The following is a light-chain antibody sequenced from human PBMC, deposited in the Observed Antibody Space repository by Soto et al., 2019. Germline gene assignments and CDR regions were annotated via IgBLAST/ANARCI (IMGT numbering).Light chain of an antibody. CDR2: DAS. Sequence: DIQMTQSPSTLSASVGDRVTITCRASQSISSWLAWYQQKPGKAPKLLIYDASSLESGVPSRFSGSGSGTEITLTFSSLQPDDFATYYCQQYDSYSPSFGQGTKLEIK. V-gene: IGKV1-5*01. CDR1: QSISSW. J-gene: IGKJ2*01. CDR3: QQYDSYSPS.